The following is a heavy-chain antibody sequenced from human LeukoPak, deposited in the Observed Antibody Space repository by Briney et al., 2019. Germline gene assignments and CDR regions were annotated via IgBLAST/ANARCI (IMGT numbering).Heavy chain of an antibody. CDR2: ISDSGDST. Sequence: PGGSLRLSCAASGFSFSSYAMSWVRQAPGKGLEWVSAISDSGDSTYYADSVKGRFTISRDNSKNTLYLQMNSLRAEDTAVYYCAKEFPHSGSFQLFDPWGQGTLVTVSS. CDR1: GFSFSSYA. CDR3: AKEFPHSGSFQLFDP. D-gene: IGHD1-26*01. V-gene: IGHV3-23*01. J-gene: IGHJ5*02.